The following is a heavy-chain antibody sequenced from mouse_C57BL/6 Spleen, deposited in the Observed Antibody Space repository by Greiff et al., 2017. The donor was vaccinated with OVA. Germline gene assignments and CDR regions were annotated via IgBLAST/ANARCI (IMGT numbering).Heavy chain of an antibody. V-gene: IGHV10-1*01. Sequence: DVQLQESGGGLVQPKGSLKLSCAASGFSFNTYAMNWVRQAPGKGLEWVARIRSKSNNYATYYADSVKDRFTISRDDSESMLYLQMNNLKTEDTAMYYCVRPHYYGSSPWFAYWGQGTLVTVSA. CDR1: GFSFNTYA. J-gene: IGHJ3*01. CDR3: VRPHYYGSSPWFAY. D-gene: IGHD1-1*01. CDR2: IRSKSNNYAT.